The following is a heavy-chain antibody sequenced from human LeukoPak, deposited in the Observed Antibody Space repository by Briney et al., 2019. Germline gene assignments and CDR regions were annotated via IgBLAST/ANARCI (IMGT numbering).Heavy chain of an antibody. V-gene: IGHV3-74*01. D-gene: IGHD1-26*01. J-gene: IGHJ3*02. CDR2: VNSDGSRT. CDR3: ARESYYDSGAYYGGYDAFDM. Sequence: GGSLRLSCVASGFNLTNYWMHWVRRVPGKGLEWVSRVNSDGSRTGYADSVKGRFTISRDKAKNTLFLQMNSLGADDTAFYSCARESYYDSGAYYGGYDAFDMWGQGTLVTVSS. CDR1: GFNLTNYW.